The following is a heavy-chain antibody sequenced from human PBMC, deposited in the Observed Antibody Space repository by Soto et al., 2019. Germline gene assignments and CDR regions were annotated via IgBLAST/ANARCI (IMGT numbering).Heavy chain of an antibody. Sequence: SGPTLVNPTETLTLTCTVSGFSLSNARMGVSWIRQPPGKALEWLAHIFSNDEKSYSTSLKIRLTISKDTSKSQVVLTMTNMDPVDTATYYCARTIMYYDFWSGYYIGSDFDYWGQGTLVTVSS. V-gene: IGHV2-26*01. D-gene: IGHD3-3*01. J-gene: IGHJ4*02. CDR3: ARTIMYYDFWSGYYIGSDFDY. CDR1: GFSLSNARMG. CDR2: IFSNDEK.